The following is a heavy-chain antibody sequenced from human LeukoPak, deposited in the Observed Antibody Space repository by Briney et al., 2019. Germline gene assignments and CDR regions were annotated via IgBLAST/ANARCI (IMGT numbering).Heavy chain of an antibody. CDR2: IYSGGNT. V-gene: IGHV3-53*05. CDR1: GFTVSSNS. Sequence: PGGSLRLSCTVSGFTVSSNSMSWVRQAPGKGLEWVSFIYSGGNTHYADSVKGRFTISRDNSKNTLFLQMNSLRGEDTAMYYCARVQGGGFRTADSWGQGTLVTVSS. J-gene: IGHJ4*02. D-gene: IGHD1-14*01. CDR3: ARVQGGGFRTADS.